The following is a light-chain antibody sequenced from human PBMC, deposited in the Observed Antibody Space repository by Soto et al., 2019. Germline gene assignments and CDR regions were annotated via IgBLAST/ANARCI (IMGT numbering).Light chain of an antibody. CDR2: GNN. J-gene: IGLJ2*01. Sequence: QSVLTQPPSVSGAPGQRVTISCTGSSSNIGAGFDVHWYQQLPGTAPKLLIYGNNKRPSGVPDRFSGSKSGTSASLAITGLQAEDEADYYCQSYDSSVSGSGGVVFGGGTKLTVL. V-gene: IGLV1-40*01. CDR1: SSNIGAGFD. CDR3: QSYDSSVSGSGGVV.